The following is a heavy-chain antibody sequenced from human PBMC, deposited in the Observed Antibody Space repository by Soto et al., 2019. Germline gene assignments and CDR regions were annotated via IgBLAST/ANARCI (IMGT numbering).Heavy chain of an antibody. D-gene: IGHD3-22*01. V-gene: IGHV1-58*01. CDR1: GFTFTSSA. J-gene: IGHJ4*02. Sequence: AASVKVSCKASGFTFTSSAVQWVRQARGQRLEWIGWIVVGSGNTNYAQKFQERVTITRDMSTSTAYMELSSLRSEDTAVYYCAALTYYYDSSGFRPFDYWGQGTLVTVSS. CDR3: AALTYYYDSSGFRPFDY. CDR2: IVVGSGNT.